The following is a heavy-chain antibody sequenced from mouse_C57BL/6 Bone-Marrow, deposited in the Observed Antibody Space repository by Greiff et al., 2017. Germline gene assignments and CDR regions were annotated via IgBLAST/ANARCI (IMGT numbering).Heavy chain of an antibody. CDR1: GYAFTNYL. J-gene: IGHJ4*01. CDR2: INPGSGGT. V-gene: IGHV1-54*01. D-gene: IGHD1-1*02. CDR3: ASSMGDY. Sequence: VQLQQSGAELVRPGTSVKVSCKASGYAFTNYLIEWVKQRPGQGLEWIGVINPGSGGTNYNEKFKGKATLTADKSSSNAYMQLSSLTSEDSAVYFCASSMGDYWGQGTSVTVSS.